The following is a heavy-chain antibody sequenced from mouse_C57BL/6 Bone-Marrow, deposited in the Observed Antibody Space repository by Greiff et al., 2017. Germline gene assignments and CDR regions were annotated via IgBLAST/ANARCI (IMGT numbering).Heavy chain of an antibody. D-gene: IGHD2-14*01. V-gene: IGHV1-19*01. CDR1: GYTFTDYY. Sequence: VQLQQSGPVLVKPGASVKMSCKASGYTFTDYYMNWVKQSPGKSLEWIGVINPYNGGTSYNQKFKGKATLTVDKSSSTAYLERNSLTSEDSAVYYCARGGYPNNLDYWGQGTTLTVSS. CDR2: INPYNGGT. CDR3: ARGGYPNNLDY. J-gene: IGHJ2*01.